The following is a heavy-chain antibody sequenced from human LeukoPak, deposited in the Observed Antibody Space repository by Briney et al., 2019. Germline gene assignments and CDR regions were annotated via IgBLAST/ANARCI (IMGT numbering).Heavy chain of an antibody. D-gene: IGHD1-1*01. J-gene: IGHJ4*02. CDR1: GVSISSYY. CDR2: IYYSGST. V-gene: IGHV4-59*01. Sequence: SGTLSLTCTGSGVSISSYYWSWIRQPPGKGLEWIGYIYYSGSTNYNPSLKSRVTISVDTSKNQFSLKLSSVTAADTAVYYCARGVEIYYFDYWGQGTLVTVSS. CDR3: ARGVEIYYFDY.